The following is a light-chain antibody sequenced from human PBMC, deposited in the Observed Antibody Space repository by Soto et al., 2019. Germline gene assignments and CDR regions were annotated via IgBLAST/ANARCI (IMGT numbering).Light chain of an antibody. CDR2: EVS. V-gene: IGLV2-23*02. Sequence: QSVLTQPASVSGSPGQSITISCTGTSSDVGSYNLVSWYQQHPGKAPKLMIHEVSKRPSGVSNRFSGSKSGNTASLTISGLQAEDEADYYCCSYAGSSFYVFGTGTKVTVL. J-gene: IGLJ1*01. CDR3: CSYAGSSFYV. CDR1: SSDVGSYNL.